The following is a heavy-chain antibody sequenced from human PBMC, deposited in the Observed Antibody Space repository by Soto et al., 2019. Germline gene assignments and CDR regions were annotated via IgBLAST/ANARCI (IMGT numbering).Heavy chain of an antibody. CDR3: ARDGQSLAPYALDV. CDR2: IWYDGSNK. CDR1: GFTFSGHA. Sequence: QVQVVESGGGVVQPGRSLRLSCTASGFTFSGHAMHWVRQPPGKGLECVAQIWYDGSNKYYADSVKGRFTISRDNSKNTLYVQMDRLRVEDTAVYYCARDGQSLAPYALDVWGQGTSVPGSS. D-gene: IGHD6-19*01. V-gene: IGHV3-33*01. J-gene: IGHJ6*02.